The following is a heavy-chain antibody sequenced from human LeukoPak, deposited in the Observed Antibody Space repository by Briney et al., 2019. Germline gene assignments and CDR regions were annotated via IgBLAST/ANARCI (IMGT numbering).Heavy chain of an antibody. CDR1: GFTFSSYW. J-gene: IGHJ4*02. V-gene: IGHV3-7*01. CDR3: ASNPFHYYDTSGYLIDY. CDR2: IKQDGSEK. D-gene: IGHD3-22*01. Sequence: GGSLRLSYAASGFTFSSYWMSWVRQAPGKGLEWVANIKQDGSEKYYVDSVKGRFTISRDNAKNSLYLQMNSLRAEDTAVYYCASNPFHYYDTSGYLIDYWGQGTLVTVSS.